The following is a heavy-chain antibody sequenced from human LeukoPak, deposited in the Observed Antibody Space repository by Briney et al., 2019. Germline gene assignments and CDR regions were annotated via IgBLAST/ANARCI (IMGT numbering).Heavy chain of an antibody. CDR2: ISGSGGST. CDR1: GFTFSSYA. V-gene: IGHV3-23*01. CDR3: AKEDQRTYYGFWNGGVYFDY. D-gene: IGHD3-3*01. Sequence: PGGSLRLSCAASGFTFSSYAMSWVRQAPGKGLEWVSAISGSGGSTYYADSVKGRFTISRDNSKNTLYLQMNSLRAEDTAVYYCAKEDQRTYYGFWNGGVYFDYWGQGTLVTVSS. J-gene: IGHJ4*02.